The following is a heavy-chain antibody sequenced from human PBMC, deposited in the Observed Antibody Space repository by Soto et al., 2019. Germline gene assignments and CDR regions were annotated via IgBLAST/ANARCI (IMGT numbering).Heavy chain of an antibody. J-gene: IGHJ6*02. CDR2: ISAAGGP. CDR3: ARTDRDVYGLDV. CDR1: GFTFRNYD. Sequence: EVQLVESGGGLVQPGGSLSLSCEASGFTFRNYDMHWVRQGTGKGLEWVSGISAAGGPDYADSVEGRFTISRENAQNSFFLQMNSLRVGDTAVHYCARTDRDVYGLDVWGQGPTVIVSS. V-gene: IGHV3-13*05.